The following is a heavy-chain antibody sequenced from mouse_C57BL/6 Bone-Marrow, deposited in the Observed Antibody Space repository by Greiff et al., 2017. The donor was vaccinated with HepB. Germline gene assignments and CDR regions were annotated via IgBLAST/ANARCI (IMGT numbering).Heavy chain of an antibody. V-gene: IGHV1-64*01. CDR2: IHPNSGST. CDR3: ARENYYGSWYFDV. CDR1: GYTFTSYW. D-gene: IGHD1-1*01. J-gene: IGHJ1*03. Sequence: VQLQQPGAELVKPGASVKLSCKASGYTFTSYWMHWVKQRPGQGLEWIGMIHPNSGSTNYNEKFKSKATLTVDKSSSTAYMQLSSLTSEDSAVYYCARENYYGSWYFDVWGTGTTVTVSS.